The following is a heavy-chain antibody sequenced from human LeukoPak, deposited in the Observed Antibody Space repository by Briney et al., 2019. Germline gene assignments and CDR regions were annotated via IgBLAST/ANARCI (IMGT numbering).Heavy chain of an antibody. D-gene: IGHD3-10*01. Sequence: GGSLRLSCAASGFTFSSYSMNWVRQAPGKGLEWVPSISSSSSTIYYADSVKGRFTISRDNAKNSLYLQMNSLRAEDTAVYCCARDLEVRGVIIGAFDYWGQGTLVTVSS. CDR2: ISSSSSTI. J-gene: IGHJ4*02. CDR1: GFTFSSYS. V-gene: IGHV3-48*04. CDR3: ARDLEVRGVIIGAFDY.